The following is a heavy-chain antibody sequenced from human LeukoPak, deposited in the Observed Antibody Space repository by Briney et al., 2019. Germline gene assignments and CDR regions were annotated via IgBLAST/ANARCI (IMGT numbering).Heavy chain of an antibody. J-gene: IGHJ6*03. Sequence: PGGSLRLSCAASGFTFSSYAMSWVRQAPGKGLEWVSAISGSGGSTYYADSVKGRFTISRDNSKNTLYLQMNSLRAEDTAVYYCAKEQSSGWAPSVSYYYYMDVWGKGTTVTVSS. CDR3: AKEQSSGWAPSVSYYYYMDV. D-gene: IGHD6-19*01. CDR2: ISGSGGST. CDR1: GFTFSSYA. V-gene: IGHV3-23*01.